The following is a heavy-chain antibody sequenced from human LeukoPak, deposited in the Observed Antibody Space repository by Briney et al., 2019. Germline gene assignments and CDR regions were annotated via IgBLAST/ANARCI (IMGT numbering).Heavy chain of an antibody. J-gene: IGHJ4*02. Sequence: GESLKISCKGSGYSFTSYWIGWVRQMPGKGLEWMGIIYPGDSDTRYSPSFQGQVTISADKSISTAYLQWSSLKASDTAIYYCAIPGYYGSGSLYFDYWGQGTLVTVSS. CDR1: GYSFTSYW. D-gene: IGHD3-10*01. CDR2: IYPGDSDT. CDR3: AIPGYYGSGSLYFDY. V-gene: IGHV5-51*01.